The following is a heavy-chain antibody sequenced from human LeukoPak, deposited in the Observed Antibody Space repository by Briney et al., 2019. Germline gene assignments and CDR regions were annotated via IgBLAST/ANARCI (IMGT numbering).Heavy chain of an antibody. Sequence: PGGSLRLSCAASGFTFSSYSMNWVRQAPGKGLEWVSSISSSSSYIYYADSVKGRFTISRGNAKNSLYLQMNSLRAEDTAVYYCAREPYYDILTGYYSEAFDIWGQGTMVTVSS. CDR3: AREPYYDILTGYYSEAFDI. CDR2: ISSSSSYI. V-gene: IGHV3-21*01. J-gene: IGHJ3*02. CDR1: GFTFSSYS. D-gene: IGHD3-9*01.